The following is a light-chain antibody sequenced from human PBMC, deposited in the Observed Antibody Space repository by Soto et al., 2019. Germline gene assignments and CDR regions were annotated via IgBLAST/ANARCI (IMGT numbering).Light chain of an antibody. J-gene: IGKJ1*01. CDR2: DAS. Sequence: EIVLTQSPATLFLSPGERATLSCRASQSVSTYLAWYQQKPGPAPRLLIYDASQRANGIPARFSGSGSGTDFTLNISRLDSVEFAVYYCYQSTNWYPLTFGQVTKVEIK. V-gene: IGKV3-11*01. CDR1: QSVSTY. CDR3: YQSTNWYPLT.